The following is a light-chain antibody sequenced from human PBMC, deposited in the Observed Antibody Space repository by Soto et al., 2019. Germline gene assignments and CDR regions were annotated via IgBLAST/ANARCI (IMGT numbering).Light chain of an antibody. J-gene: IGKJ5*01. CDR3: QHYITYPYT. V-gene: IGKV1-5*01. Sequence: DIQMTQSPSTLSASVGEKVNITCRASQSISGWLAWYQQKPGKAPKLLIYDVSSLESGVPSRFSGSGSGTEFTLAISSLQPDDFASYYCQHYITYPYTFGQGTRLEIK. CDR1: QSISGW. CDR2: DVS.